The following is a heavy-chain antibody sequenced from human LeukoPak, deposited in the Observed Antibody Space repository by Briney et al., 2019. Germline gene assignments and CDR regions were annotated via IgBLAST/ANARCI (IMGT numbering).Heavy chain of an antibody. CDR2: INPNNGDT. V-gene: IGHV1-2*02. CDR3: AREEQYNMYFDY. Sequence: ASVTVSCKASGYTLTDKYLHWVRQAPGQGLEWMGWINPNNGDTTYAQKFQGRVTMTRDTSISTAYMELSRLTSDDTAVYYCAREEQYNMYFDYWGQGTLVTVS. J-gene: IGHJ4*02. CDR1: GYTLTDKY. D-gene: IGHD1/OR15-1a*01.